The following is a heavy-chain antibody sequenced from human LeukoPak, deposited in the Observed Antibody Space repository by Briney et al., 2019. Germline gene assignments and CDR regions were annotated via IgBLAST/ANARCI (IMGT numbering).Heavy chain of an antibody. Sequence: PGGSLRLSCAASGFTFSSYAMSWVRQAPGKGLEWVSAISGSGGSTYYADSVKGRFTISRDNSKNTLYLQMNSLRAEDTAVYYCAKCPLNQYCISTSCYCYVDHWGQGTLDTVSS. CDR1: GFTFSSYA. J-gene: IGHJ4*02. V-gene: IGHV3-23*01. D-gene: IGHD2-2*01. CDR3: AKCPLNQYCISTSCYCYVDH. CDR2: ISGSGGST.